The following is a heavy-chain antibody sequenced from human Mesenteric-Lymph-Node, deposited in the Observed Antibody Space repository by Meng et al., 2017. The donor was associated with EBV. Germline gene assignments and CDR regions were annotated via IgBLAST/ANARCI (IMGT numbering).Heavy chain of an antibody. CDR1: GYTFSNYG. CDR3: ASVHYGGNPFEGGG. D-gene: IGHD4-23*01. V-gene: IGHV1-18*01. CDR2: ISAYNGDT. Sequence: QFQLVKSGAEGNNPGASVKVSCKGPGYTFSNYGTCWVRQAPGQGLDWMGWISAYNGDTYYAQRFQGRVTMTTDTSASTAYMELRSLRFDDTAVYYCASVHYGGNPFEGGGWGQGTLVTVSS. J-gene: IGHJ4*02.